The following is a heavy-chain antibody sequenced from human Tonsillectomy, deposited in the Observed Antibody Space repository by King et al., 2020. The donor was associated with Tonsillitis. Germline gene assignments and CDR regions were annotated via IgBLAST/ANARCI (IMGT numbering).Heavy chain of an antibody. CDR3: ARDFGMGTYYNRLLYY. D-gene: IGHD3-10*01. Sequence: VQLQESGPGLVKPSETLSLTCTVSGGSMSGYYWSWIRQAPGKGPEWIGYIYFSGSTHYNPSLRSRVAISIDTSNNQFSLKLKSVTAADTAVYYCARDFGMGTYYNRLLYYWGQGTLVTVSS. CDR1: GGSMSGYY. CDR2: IYFSGST. V-gene: IGHV4-59*01. J-gene: IGHJ4*02.